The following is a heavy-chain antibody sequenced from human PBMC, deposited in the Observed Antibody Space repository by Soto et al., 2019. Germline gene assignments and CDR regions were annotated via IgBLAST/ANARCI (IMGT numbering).Heavy chain of an antibody. D-gene: IGHD5-18*01. Sequence: XETLSLTCTVSGGSISSYYWSWIRQPPGKGLEWIGYIYYSGSTNHNPSLKSRVTISVDTSKNQFSLKVSSVTAADTAVYYCARAPDIAMATVFDYWGQGTLVTVSS. CDR1: GGSISSYY. V-gene: IGHV4-59*01. CDR3: ARAPDIAMATVFDY. CDR2: IYYSGST. J-gene: IGHJ4*02.